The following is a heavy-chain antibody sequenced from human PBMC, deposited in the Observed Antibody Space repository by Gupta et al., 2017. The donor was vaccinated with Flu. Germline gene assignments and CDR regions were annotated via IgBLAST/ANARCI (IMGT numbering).Heavy chain of an antibody. V-gene: IGHV4-38-2*01. CDR2: IYHVGST. CDR3: ARLGRWVQQSRGLEYYFDY. D-gene: IGHD5-24*01. Sequence: QVLLQESGPGLVKPSETLSLTCAVSGYSISSGYYWGWIRQPPGKGLEWIGNIYHVGSTYYNPSLKSRVTISIDTSKNQFSLRLSSVTAADTAVYYCARLGRWVQQSRGLEYYFDYWGQGILVTVSS. J-gene: IGHJ4*02. CDR1: GYSISSGYY.